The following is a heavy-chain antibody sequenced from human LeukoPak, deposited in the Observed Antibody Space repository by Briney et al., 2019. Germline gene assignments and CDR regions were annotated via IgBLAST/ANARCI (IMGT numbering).Heavy chain of an antibody. D-gene: IGHD1-26*01. V-gene: IGHV3-48*03. J-gene: IGHJ4*02. CDR1: GFTFSSYE. CDR2: ISSSGSTI. CDR3: ARGDSGSYYFDY. Sequence: GGSLRLSCAASGFTFSSYEMNWVRQAPGKGLEWVSHISSSGSTIYYADSVKGRFTIPRDNAKNSLYLQMNSLRAEDTAVYYCARGDSGSYYFDYWGQGTLVTVSS.